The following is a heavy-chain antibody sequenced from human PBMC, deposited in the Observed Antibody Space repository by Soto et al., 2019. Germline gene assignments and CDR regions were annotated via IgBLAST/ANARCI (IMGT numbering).Heavy chain of an antibody. CDR1: GYTFTSYG. D-gene: IGHD2-15*01. V-gene: IGHV1-18*01. J-gene: IGHJ4*02. CDR3: ARVPIRQYCSGGSCPGDYFDY. CDR2: ISAYNGNT. Sequence: ASVKVSCKASGYTFTSYGISWVRQAPGQGLEWMGWISAYNGNTNYAQKLQGRVTMTTDTSTSTAYMELRSLRSDDTAVYYCARVPIRQYCSGGSCPGDYFDYWGQGTLVTV.